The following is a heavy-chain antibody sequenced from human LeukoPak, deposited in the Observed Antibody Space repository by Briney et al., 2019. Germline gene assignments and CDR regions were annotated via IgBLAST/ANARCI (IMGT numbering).Heavy chain of an antibody. CDR2: INTNTGNP. D-gene: IGHD5-18*01. V-gene: IGHV7-4-1*02. Sequence: ASVMVFCRASGYTFTSYAMNWVRQAPGQGLEWMGWINTNTGNPTYAQGFTGRFVFSLDTSVSTAYLQISSLKAEDTAVYYCARDLWYSYGLGENWFDPWGQGTLVTVSS. CDR3: ARDLWYSYGLGENWFDP. J-gene: IGHJ5*02. CDR1: GYTFTSYA.